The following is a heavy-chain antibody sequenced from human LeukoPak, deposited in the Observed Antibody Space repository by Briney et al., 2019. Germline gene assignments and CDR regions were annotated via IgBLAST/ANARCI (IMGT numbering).Heavy chain of an antibody. CDR2: IWYDGSNK. CDR3: ARDSRIAAAGTMGFDP. D-gene: IGHD6-13*01. Sequence: GGSLRLSCAASGFTFSSYGMHWVRQAPGKGLEWVAVIWYDGSNKYYADSVKGRFTISRDNSKNTLYLQMNSLRAEDTAVYYCARDSRIAAAGTMGFDPWGQGTLVTVSS. CDR1: GFTFSSYG. J-gene: IGHJ5*02. V-gene: IGHV3-33*01.